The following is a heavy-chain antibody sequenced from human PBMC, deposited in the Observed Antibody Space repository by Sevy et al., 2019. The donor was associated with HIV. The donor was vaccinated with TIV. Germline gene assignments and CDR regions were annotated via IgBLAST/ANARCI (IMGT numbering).Heavy chain of an antibody. V-gene: IGHV3-23*01. CDR3: AREGCTKPHDY. J-gene: IGHJ4*02. Sequence: GGSLRLSCAASGFTFSKYSMSWVRQPPGKGLEWVSTLSFGCGEINYADSVKGLFTISRDNSKCSVYLQMNNLRPEDTAVYYCAREGCTKPHDYWGQGTLVTVSS. CDR1: GFTFSKYS. D-gene: IGHD2-8*01. CDR2: LSFGCGEI.